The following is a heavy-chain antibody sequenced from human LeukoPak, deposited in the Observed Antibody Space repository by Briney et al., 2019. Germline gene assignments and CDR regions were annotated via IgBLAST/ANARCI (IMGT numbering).Heavy chain of an antibody. J-gene: IGHJ4*02. Sequence: GGSLRLSCAASGFTFSSYGMRWVRQAPGKGLEWVSAISGSGGSTYYADSVKGRFTISRDNSKNTLYLQMNSLRAEDTAVYYCARRAGSYSHSYDYWGQGTLVTVSS. CDR1: GFTFSSYG. CDR2: ISGSGGST. CDR3: ARRAGSYSHSYDY. V-gene: IGHV3-23*01. D-gene: IGHD2-15*01.